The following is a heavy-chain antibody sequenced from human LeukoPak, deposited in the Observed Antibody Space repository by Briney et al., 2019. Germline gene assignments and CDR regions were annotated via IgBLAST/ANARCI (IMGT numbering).Heavy chain of an antibody. CDR1: GYTFTSYA. J-gene: IGHJ4*02. CDR3: ARFVDTEYYFDY. CDR2: INAGNGNT. D-gene: IGHD5-18*01. V-gene: IGHV1-3*01. Sequence: ASVTVSCKASGYTFTSYAMHWVRQAPGQRLEWMEWINAGNGNTKYSQKFQGRVTITRGTSASTAYMELSSLRSEDTAVYYCARFVDTEYYFDYWGQGTLVTVSS.